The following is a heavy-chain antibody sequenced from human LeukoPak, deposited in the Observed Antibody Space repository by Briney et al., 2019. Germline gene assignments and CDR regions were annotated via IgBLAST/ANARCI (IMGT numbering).Heavy chain of an antibody. D-gene: IGHD3-3*01. CDR1: GYTFTSYY. CDR2: INPSGGST. V-gene: IGHV1-46*01. J-gene: IGHJ6*03. CDR3: ARVGSYDFWSGFNYYYYYYMDV. Sequence: ASVKVSCKASGYTFTSYYMHWVRQAPGQGLEWMGIINPSGGSTSYAQEFQGRVTMTRDTSTSTVYMELNSLRAEDTAVYYCARVGSYDFWSGFNYYYYYYMDVWGKGTTVTVSS.